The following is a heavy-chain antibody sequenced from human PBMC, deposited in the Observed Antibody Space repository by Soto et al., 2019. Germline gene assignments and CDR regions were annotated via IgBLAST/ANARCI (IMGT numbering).Heavy chain of an antibody. D-gene: IGHD2-15*01. V-gene: IGHV1-69*06. CDR3: ARLYCGGGRFYGPLYSFFGLDV. J-gene: IGHJ6*02. Sequence: QAQLVQSGAEVKKPGSSVKVSCTASGGTFSSYGISWVRQAPGQGLEWMGGIIPFFGTTNYAQKFQGRVTITADRSSDTAYMEVSGLSSEDTAVYFCARLYCGGGRFYGPLYSFFGLDVWGQGTTVTVSS. CDR2: IIPFFGTT. CDR1: GGTFSSYG.